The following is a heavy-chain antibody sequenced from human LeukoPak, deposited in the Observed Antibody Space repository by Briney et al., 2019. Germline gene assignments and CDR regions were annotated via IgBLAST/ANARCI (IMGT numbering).Heavy chain of an antibody. V-gene: IGHV1-69*05. J-gene: IGHJ5*02. D-gene: IGHD2-2*02. Sequence: SVTVSCKASGGTFSSYAISWVRQAPGQGLEWMGGIIPIFGTANYAQKFQGRVTITTDESTSTAYMELSSLRSEDTAVYYCALIYCSSTSCYKEFNWFDPWGQGTLVTVSS. CDR1: GGTFSSYA. CDR3: ALIYCSSTSCYKEFNWFDP. CDR2: IIPIFGTA.